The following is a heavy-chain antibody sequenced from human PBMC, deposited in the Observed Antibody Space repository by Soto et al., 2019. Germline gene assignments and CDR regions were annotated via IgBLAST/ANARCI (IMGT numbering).Heavy chain of an antibody. CDR2: ISSSSSYI. CDR3: ARDYERTVNQYYHYYYGMDV. Sequence: PGGSLRLSCAASGFTFSSYSMNWVRQAPGKGLEWVSSISSSSSYIYYADSVKGRFTISRDNAKNSLYLQMNSLRAEDTAVYYCARDYERTVNQYYHYYYGMDVWGQGTTVTVSS. V-gene: IGHV3-21*01. J-gene: IGHJ6*02. CDR1: GFTFSSYS. D-gene: IGHD4-17*01.